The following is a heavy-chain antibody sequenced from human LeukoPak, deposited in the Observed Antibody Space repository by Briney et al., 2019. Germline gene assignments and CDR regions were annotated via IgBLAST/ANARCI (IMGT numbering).Heavy chain of an antibody. J-gene: IGHJ6*03. D-gene: IGHD3-3*01. CDR3: ARSILFNYYYYYMDV. CDR1: GYTFTGYY. CDR2: INPNSGGT. Sequence: ASVKVSCKASGYTFTGYYMHWVRQAPGQGLEWMGWINPNSGGTNYAQKFQGRVTMTRDTSISTGYMELSRLRSDDTAVYYCARSILFNYYYYYMDVWGKGTTVTVS. V-gene: IGHV1-2*02.